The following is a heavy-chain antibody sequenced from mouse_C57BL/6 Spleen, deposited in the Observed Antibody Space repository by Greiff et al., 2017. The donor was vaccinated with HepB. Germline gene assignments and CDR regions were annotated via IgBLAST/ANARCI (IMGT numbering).Heavy chain of an antibody. V-gene: IGHV5-4*01. Sequence: EVQLMESGGGLVKPGGSLKLSCAASGFTFSSYAMSWVRQTPEKRLEWVATISDGGSYTYYPDNVKGRFTISRDNAKNNLYLQMSHLKSEDTAMYYCAREATDYYAMDYWGQGTSVTVSS. CDR2: ISDGGSYT. J-gene: IGHJ4*01. CDR1: GFTFSSYA. CDR3: AREATDYYAMDY.